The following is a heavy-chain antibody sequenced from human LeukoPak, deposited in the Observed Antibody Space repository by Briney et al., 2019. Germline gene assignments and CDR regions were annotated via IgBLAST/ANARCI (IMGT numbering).Heavy chain of an antibody. V-gene: IGHV5-51*01. J-gene: IGHJ4*02. CDR2: IYPGDSDT. Sequence: GESLKIPCKGSGYSFFSHWIGWVRQMPGKGLGWMGIIYPGDSDTRYSPSLQGQVTISADKSISTAYLQWSSLKASDTAMYYCARRAYGTSWYLDYWGQGSLVTVSS. CDR3: ARRAYGTSWYLDY. D-gene: IGHD6-13*01. CDR1: GYSFFSHW.